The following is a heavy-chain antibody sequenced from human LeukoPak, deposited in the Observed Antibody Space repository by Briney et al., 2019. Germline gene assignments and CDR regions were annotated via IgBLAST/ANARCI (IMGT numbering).Heavy chain of an antibody. Sequence: KPSETLSLTCTVSGYSISSGYYWGWVRPPPGKGLEWIGSIYNSAGTTYYNPSLKSRVTLSLDTSKNQFSLRLSSVTAADTAVYYCVRDTDFWNGYYAGFDFWGQGTLVTVSS. CDR3: VRDTDFWNGYYAGFDF. D-gene: IGHD3-3*01. CDR1: GYSISSGYY. CDR2: IYNSAGTT. J-gene: IGHJ4*02. V-gene: IGHV4-38-2*02.